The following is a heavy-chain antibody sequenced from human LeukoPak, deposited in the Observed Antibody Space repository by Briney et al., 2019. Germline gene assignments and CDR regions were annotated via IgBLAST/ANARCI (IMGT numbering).Heavy chain of an antibody. J-gene: IGHJ4*02. CDR1: GGSSSGYY. Sequence: PSETLSLTCAVYGGSSSGYYWSWIRQPPGKGLEWIGEINHSGSTNYNPSLKSRVTISVDTSKNQFSLKLSSVTAADTAVYYCARGLAAAALFDYWGQGTLVTVSS. CDR2: INHSGST. CDR3: ARGLAAAALFDY. V-gene: IGHV4-34*01. D-gene: IGHD6-13*01.